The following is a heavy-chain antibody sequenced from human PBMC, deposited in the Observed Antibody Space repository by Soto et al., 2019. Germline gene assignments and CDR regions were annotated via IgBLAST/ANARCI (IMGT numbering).Heavy chain of an antibody. V-gene: IGHV3-11*01. CDR1: GFTFSDYY. Sequence: QVQLLESGGGLVKPGGSLRLSCAASGFTFSDYYMTWIRQAPGKGLEWVSYISGSTGNIYYADSVKGRFTISRDNAKDSLYLQMNSLSAEDTAVYYCARESGSDAFDIWGQGTMVAVSS. CDR2: ISGSTGNI. J-gene: IGHJ3*02. CDR3: ARESGSDAFDI.